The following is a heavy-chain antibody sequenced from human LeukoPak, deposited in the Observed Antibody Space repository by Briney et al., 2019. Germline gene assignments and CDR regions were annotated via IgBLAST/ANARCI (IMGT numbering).Heavy chain of an antibody. V-gene: IGHV1-2*02. J-gene: IGHJ4*01. Sequence: GASVKVSCKASGYTFNGYYMQWVRQAPGQGLEWMGWINPNSGCTNYAQKFQGTVTMTRDTSIRTAFTELSRLESDGTRRFYCSKDYGDYEPLGYWGKGTLVTVSS. CDR1: GYTFNGYY. CDR3: SKDYGDYEPLGY. CDR2: INPNSGCT. D-gene: IGHD4-17*01.